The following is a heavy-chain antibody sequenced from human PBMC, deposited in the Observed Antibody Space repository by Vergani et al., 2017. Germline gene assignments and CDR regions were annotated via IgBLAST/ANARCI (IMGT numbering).Heavy chain of an antibody. V-gene: IGHV3-30*02. D-gene: IGHD2/OR15-2a*01. CDR1: GYTLNTYG. CDR3: ANSVIARNVGVAYFGMDV. CDR2: IRYDGSSE. J-gene: IGHJ6*02. Sequence: QVQILQSGGGVVQPGGSLRLSCTLSGYTLNTYGIHWVRQAPGKGLEWVSFIRYDGSSEYYGDSVKGRFTISRDKSQNTVNLQMNSLRTEDTAVYFCANSVIARNVGVAYFGMDVWGRGTTVTVSS.